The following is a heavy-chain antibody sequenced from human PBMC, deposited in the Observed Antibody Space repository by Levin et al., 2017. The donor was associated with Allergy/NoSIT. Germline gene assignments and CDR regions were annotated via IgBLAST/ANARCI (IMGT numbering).Heavy chain of an antibody. CDR3: AIRGAAGDSFGYYFDY. CDR1: GYSFTSYW. D-gene: IGHD2-21*02. CDR2: IYPGDSDT. V-gene: IGHV5-51*01. J-gene: IGHJ4*02. Sequence: GGSLRLSCKGSGYSFTSYWIGWVRQMPGKGLEWMGIIYPGDSDTRYSPSFQGQVTISADKSISTAYLQWSSLKASDTAMYYCAIRGAAGDSFGYYFDYWGQGTLVTVSS.